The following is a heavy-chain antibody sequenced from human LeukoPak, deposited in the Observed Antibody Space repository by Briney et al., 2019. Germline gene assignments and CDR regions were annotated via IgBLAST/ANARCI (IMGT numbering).Heavy chain of an antibody. V-gene: IGHV3-66*01. CDR2: IYSGGST. CDR3: ARDQERFYQLPSYYYYYGMDV. D-gene: IGHD2-2*01. Sequence: VGSLRLSCAASGFTVSSNYMSWVRQAPGKGLEWVSVIYSGGSTYYADPVKGRFTISRDNSKNTLYLQMNSLRAEDTAVYYCARDQERFYQLPSYYYYYGMDVWGQGTTVTVSS. J-gene: IGHJ6*02. CDR1: GFTVSSNY.